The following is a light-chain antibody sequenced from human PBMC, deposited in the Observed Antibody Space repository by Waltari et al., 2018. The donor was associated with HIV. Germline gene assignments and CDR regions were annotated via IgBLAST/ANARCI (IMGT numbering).Light chain of an antibody. J-gene: IGKJ4*01. V-gene: IGKV1-13*02. Sequence: AIQLTQSPSSLSASVGARVTITCRASQGISTVLAWYQQKPGKAPKLLIYDASSLENVVPSRFSGSGSVTEFTLTISSLQPEDFATYYCQQCNTYPLTFGGGTKVEFK. CDR3: QQCNTYPLT. CDR2: DAS. CDR1: QGISTV.